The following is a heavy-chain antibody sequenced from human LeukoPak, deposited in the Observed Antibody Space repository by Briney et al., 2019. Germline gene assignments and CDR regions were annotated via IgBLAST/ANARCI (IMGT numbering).Heavy chain of an antibody. Sequence: PGGSLRLSCAASGFTFNNVWMSWVRQAPGKGLEWVGRIKSKTDGGSTDYAAPVKGRFSISRDDSKNMLFLQMNSLKTEDTAVYYCTTANYDFWSGYYYFDNWGQGTLVAVSS. CDR3: TTANYDFWSGYYYFDN. J-gene: IGHJ4*02. CDR2: IKSKTDGGST. V-gene: IGHV3-15*01. CDR1: GFTFNNVW. D-gene: IGHD3-3*01.